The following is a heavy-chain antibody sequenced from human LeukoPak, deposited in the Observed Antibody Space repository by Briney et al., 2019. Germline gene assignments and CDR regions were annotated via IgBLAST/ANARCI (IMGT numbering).Heavy chain of an antibody. CDR3: ANLQRAFAI. J-gene: IGHJ3*02. CDR2: INPNSGGT. V-gene: IGHV1-2*02. Sequence: ASVKVSCKASGYTFTAYYLHWVRQAPGQGLEYMGWINPNSGGTNYAQKFQGRVTMTRDTSISTAYMELSRLRSDDTAVYYRANLQRAFAIWGQGTMVTVSS. CDR1: GYTFTAYY.